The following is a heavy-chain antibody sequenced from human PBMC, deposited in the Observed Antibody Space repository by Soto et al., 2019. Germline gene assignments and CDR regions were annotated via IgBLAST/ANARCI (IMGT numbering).Heavy chain of an antibody. Sequence: GGSLRLSCAASGFTFSSYAMHWVRQAPGKGLEWVAVISYDGSNKYYADSVKGRFTISRDNSKNTLYLQMNSLRAEDTAVYYCARDSPLSYDILTGYLNYWGQGTLVTVS. V-gene: IGHV3-30-3*01. CDR3: ARDSPLSYDILTGYLNY. CDR1: GFTFSSYA. D-gene: IGHD3-9*01. J-gene: IGHJ4*02. CDR2: ISYDGSNK.